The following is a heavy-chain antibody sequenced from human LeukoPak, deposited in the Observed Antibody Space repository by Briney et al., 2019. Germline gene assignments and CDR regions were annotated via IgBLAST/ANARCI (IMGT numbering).Heavy chain of an antibody. J-gene: IGHJ4*02. CDR1: GYTFTGYY. CDR2: INPSGGST. CDR3: ARDSGGSLPFDY. V-gene: IGHV1-46*01. Sequence: GASVKVSCKASGYTFTGYYMHWVRQAPGQGLEWMGIINPSGGSTSYAQKFQGRVTMTGDTSTSTVYMELSSLRSEDTAVYYCARDSGGSLPFDYWGQGTWSPSPQ. D-gene: IGHD1-26*01.